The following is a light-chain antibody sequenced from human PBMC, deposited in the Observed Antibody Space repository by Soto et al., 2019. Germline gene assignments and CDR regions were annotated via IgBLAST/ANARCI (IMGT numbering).Light chain of an antibody. Sequence: DLQMTQSPSSLSASVGDRVTITCLASQSISTYLNWYQQTPGKAPKLLIYAASSLQSGVPSRFSGSGSGTDFTLTISSLQPEDFAAYYCQQSYIAPYTFGQGTKLEIK. CDR2: AAS. V-gene: IGKV1-39*01. CDR1: QSISTY. CDR3: QQSYIAPYT. J-gene: IGKJ2*01.